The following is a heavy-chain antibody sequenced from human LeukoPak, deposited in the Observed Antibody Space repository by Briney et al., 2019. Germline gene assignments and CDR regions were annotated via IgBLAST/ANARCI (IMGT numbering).Heavy chain of an antibody. Sequence: GGSLRLPCAASGFTFSSYWMHWVRQAPGKGLVWVSRVNNDGSTTSYADSVRGRFTISRDNTKNTLYLQMNSLRAEDTAVYFCLAAAGTIGWGQGTLVTVSP. J-gene: IGHJ4*02. V-gene: IGHV3-74*01. CDR3: LAAAGTIG. CDR2: VNNDGSTT. D-gene: IGHD6-13*01. CDR1: GFTFSSYW.